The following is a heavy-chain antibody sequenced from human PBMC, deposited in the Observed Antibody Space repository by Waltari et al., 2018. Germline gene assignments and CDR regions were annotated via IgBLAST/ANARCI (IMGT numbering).Heavy chain of an antibody. CDR1: GGSISSSSSY. CDR3: ARHPAMTIMLWYFDL. J-gene: IGHJ2*01. D-gene: IGHD2-8*01. Sequence: QLQLQESGPGLVTPSEPLSLTCTVSGGSISSSSSYWGWIRQPPGKGLEWIGSIYYSGSTYYNPSLKSRVTISVDTSKNQFSLKLSSVTAADTAVYYCARHPAMTIMLWYFDLWGRGTLVTVSS. V-gene: IGHV4-39*01. CDR2: IYYSGST.